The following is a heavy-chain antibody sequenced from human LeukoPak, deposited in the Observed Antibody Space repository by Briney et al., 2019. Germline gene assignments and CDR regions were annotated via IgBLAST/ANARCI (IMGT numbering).Heavy chain of an antibody. V-gene: IGHV3-33*01. Sequence: HPGGSLRLSCAASGFTFSSYGMHWVRQAPGKGLEWVAVIWYDGSNKYYADSVKGRFTISRDNSKNTPYLQINSLRAEDTAVYYCARDRWTYYYGSGSYYNGPFDYWGQGTLVTVSS. J-gene: IGHJ4*02. CDR3: ARDRWTYYYGSGSYYNGPFDY. D-gene: IGHD3-10*01. CDR2: IWYDGSNK. CDR1: GFTFSSYG.